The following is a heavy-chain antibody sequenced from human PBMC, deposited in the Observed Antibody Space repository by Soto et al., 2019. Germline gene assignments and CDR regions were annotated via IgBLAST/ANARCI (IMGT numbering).Heavy chain of an antibody. CDR1: GDSVSNKIVA. V-gene: IGHV6-1*01. Sequence: QVQLQQSGPKLVRPSQTLSLACAVSGDSVSNKIVAWNWIRQSPSRGLEWLGRAYSGSKFYSEDIPSWRRRIGIYTDTSKNQFSLQLNSVTAADTAVYFCARGQYSAFDVWGQGTMVVVSS. D-gene: IGHD4-4*01. J-gene: IGHJ3*01. CDR3: ARGQYSAFDV. CDR2: AYSGSKFYS.